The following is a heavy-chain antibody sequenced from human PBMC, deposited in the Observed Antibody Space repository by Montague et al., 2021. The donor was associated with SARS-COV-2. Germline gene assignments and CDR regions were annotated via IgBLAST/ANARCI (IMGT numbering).Heavy chain of an antibody. CDR2: IYWDDDK. J-gene: IGHJ5*02. CDR1: GFSLSTSGVG. V-gene: IGHV2-5*02. CDR3: AHRIGIAAVSNGLRFDP. Sequence: PALVKPTKTLTLTCTFSGFSLSTSGVGVGWIRQPPGRALEWLALIYWDDDKRYSPSLKSRLTITKDTSKNQVVLTMTNMDPVDTATYYCAHRIGIAAVSNGLRFDPWGQGTLVTVSS. D-gene: IGHD6-13*01.